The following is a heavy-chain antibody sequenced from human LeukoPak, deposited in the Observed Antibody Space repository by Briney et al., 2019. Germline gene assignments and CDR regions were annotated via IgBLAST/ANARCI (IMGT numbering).Heavy chain of an antibody. J-gene: IGHJ4*02. Sequence: GGSLRLSCSASGFTLRSYAMGWVRQAPGKGLEWVSAISDTGDKTYYADSVKGRFTISRDNSRNTLYLQMSRLRAEDTALFYSAKMTDSTPYSSGTFDSWGQGTLVTVSS. V-gene: IGHV3-23*01. CDR3: AKMTDSTPYSSGTFDS. D-gene: IGHD3-10*01. CDR2: ISDTGDKT. CDR1: GFTLRSYA.